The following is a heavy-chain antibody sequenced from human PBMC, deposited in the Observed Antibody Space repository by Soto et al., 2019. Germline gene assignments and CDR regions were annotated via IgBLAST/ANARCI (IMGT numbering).Heavy chain of an antibody. V-gene: IGHV3-15*01. CDR3: TTRLTETIDY. Sequence: PGGSLRLSCAASGFTFSNAWMSWVRQAPGKGLEWVGRSKSKTNGGTTDYAAAVKGRFTISRDDSKNTLCLQMNSLKTEDTAVYYCTTRLTETIDYWGQGTLVTVSS. CDR1: GFTFSNAW. J-gene: IGHJ4*02. D-gene: IGHD4-17*01. CDR2: SKSKTNGGTT.